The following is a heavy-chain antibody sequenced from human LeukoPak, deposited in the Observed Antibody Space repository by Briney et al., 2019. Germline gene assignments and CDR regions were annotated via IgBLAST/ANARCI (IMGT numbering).Heavy chain of an antibody. Sequence: ASVKVSCKASGYSFISFYIHWVRQAPGQGLEWMGVINPRGGSTAYAQQFQGRVTMTRDTSTSTVYMELSSLRSEDTAVYYCARHSLIGTTPFDYWGQGTLVTVSS. J-gene: IGHJ4*02. CDR1: GYSFISFY. CDR2: INPRGGST. V-gene: IGHV1-46*01. D-gene: IGHD1-20*01. CDR3: ARHSLIGTTPFDY.